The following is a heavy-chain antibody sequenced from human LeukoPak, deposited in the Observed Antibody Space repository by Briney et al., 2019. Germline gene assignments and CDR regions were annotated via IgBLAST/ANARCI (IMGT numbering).Heavy chain of an antibody. CDR3: ARDPPRITHYFDY. Sequence: GGSLRLSCAASGFSVRTNYMSWIRQAPGKGLEWVSYISSSGSTIYYADSVKGRFTISRDNAKNSLYLQMNSLRAEDTAVYYCARDPPRITHYFDYWGQGTLVTVSS. D-gene: IGHD3-10*01. J-gene: IGHJ4*02. CDR1: GFSVRTNY. V-gene: IGHV3-11*04. CDR2: ISSSGSTI.